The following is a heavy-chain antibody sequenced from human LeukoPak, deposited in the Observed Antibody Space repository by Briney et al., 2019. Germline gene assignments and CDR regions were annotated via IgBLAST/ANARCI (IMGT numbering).Heavy chain of an antibody. CDR1: GFTFSGSA. J-gene: IGHJ4*02. Sequence: PGGSLRLSCAASGFTFSGSALHWVRQASGKGLEWVGRIRSTANGYATAYAASVKGRFTISRDNSKNTLYLQMNSLRAEDTAVYYCAKELTGYSYGYLTPGVSDFWDYWGQGTLVTVSS. CDR3: AKELTGYSYGYLTPGVSDFWDY. D-gene: IGHD5-18*01. CDR2: IRSTANGYAT. V-gene: IGHV3-73*01.